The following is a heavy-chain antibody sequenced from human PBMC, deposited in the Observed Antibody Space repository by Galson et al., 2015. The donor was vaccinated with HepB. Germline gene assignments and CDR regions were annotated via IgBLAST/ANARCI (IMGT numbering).Heavy chain of an antibody. D-gene: IGHD3-10*01. CDR2: IYYSGST. V-gene: IGHV4-59*01. CDR1: GGSISSYY. J-gene: IGHJ4*02. Sequence: LSLTCTVSGGSISSYYWSWIRQPPGKGLEWIGYIYYSGSTNYNPSLKSRVTISVDTSKNQFSLKLSSVTAADTAVYYCAREGDGFDYWGQGTLVTVSS. CDR3: AREGDGFDY.